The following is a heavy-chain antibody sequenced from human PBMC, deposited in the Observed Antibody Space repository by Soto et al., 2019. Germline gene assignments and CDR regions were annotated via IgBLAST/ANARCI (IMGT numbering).Heavy chain of an antibody. J-gene: IGHJ4*02. Sequence: GGSLRLSCAASGFTFSVSSMSWVRQAPGKGLDWVSSVSSTSAYIYHADSVKGRFTVSRDNAKNSLYLQMNSLRAEDTAMYYCAREGSCANGVCLPDYWGQGTLVTVSS. CDR1: GFTFSVSS. D-gene: IGHD2-8*01. CDR2: VSSTSAYI. V-gene: IGHV3-21*01. CDR3: AREGSCANGVCLPDY.